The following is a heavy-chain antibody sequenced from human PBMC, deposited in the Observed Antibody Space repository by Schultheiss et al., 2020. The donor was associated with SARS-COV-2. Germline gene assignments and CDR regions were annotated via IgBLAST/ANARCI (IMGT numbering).Heavy chain of an antibody. CDR1: GFTFSSYG. J-gene: IGHJ4*02. CDR3: ARGVGGSLDY. D-gene: IGHD1-26*01. Sequence: GGSLRLSCAASGFTFSSYGMHWVRQAPGKGLEWVAVIWYDGSNKYYADSVKGRFAISRDNSKNTLYLQMKSLRAEDTAVYYCARGVGGSLDYWGQGTLVTVSS. V-gene: IGHV3-33*01. CDR2: IWYDGSNK.